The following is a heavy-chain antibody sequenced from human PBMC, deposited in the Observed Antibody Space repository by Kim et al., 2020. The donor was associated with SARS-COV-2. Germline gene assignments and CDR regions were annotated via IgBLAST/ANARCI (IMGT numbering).Heavy chain of an antibody. J-gene: IGHJ5*02. CDR1: GFTFSDYY. CDR3: ARGWQSAARGNWLDP. D-gene: IGHD6-6*01. Sequence: GGSLRLSCAASGFTFSDYYMSWIRQAPGKGLEWISYISGGADHIYYGDSVKGRFTISRDNAKKSLYLQMNSLRAEDTAVYHCARGWQSAARGNWLDPWG. CDR2: ISGGADHI. V-gene: IGHV3-11*01.